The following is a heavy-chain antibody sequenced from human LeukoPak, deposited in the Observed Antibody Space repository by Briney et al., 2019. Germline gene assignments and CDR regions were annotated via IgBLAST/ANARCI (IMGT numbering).Heavy chain of an antibody. CDR3: ARGSGYFLDFDY. CDR1: GFTFSSYA. J-gene: IGHJ4*02. CDR2: ISGSGGST. V-gene: IGHV3-23*01. Sequence: GGSLRLSCAASGFTFSSYAMSWVRQAPGKGLVWVSGISGSGGSTYYADSVKGRFTISRDNSKNTLYLQMNSLRAEDTAVYYCARGSGYFLDFDYWGQGTLVTVSS. D-gene: IGHD3-22*01.